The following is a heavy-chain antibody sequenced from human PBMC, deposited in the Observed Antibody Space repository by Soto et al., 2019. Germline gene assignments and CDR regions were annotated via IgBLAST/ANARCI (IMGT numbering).Heavy chain of an antibody. Sequence: EVPLLESGGGLVQPGGSLRLSCAASEFSFGGYAISWVRLAPGKGLEWVSGISGSGSTAFYADSVRGRFTISRDNSKTTRYLQSTSLRAEDTAVYYCANGARGYRPAAVDGWGQGNTVTVSS. V-gene: IGHV3-23*01. CDR1: EFSFGGYA. CDR3: ANGARGYRPAAVDG. CDR2: ISGSGSTA. J-gene: IGHJ6*02. D-gene: IGHD5-18*01.